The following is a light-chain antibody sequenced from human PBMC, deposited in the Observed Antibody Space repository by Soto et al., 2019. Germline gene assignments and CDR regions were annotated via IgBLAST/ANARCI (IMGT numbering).Light chain of an antibody. CDR2: DNN. J-gene: IGLJ1*01. CDR1: SSNIGNNY. CDR3: GTWDSSLSAYV. Sequence: QSVQTHPPSVSAAPGHKVTIACSGSSSNIGNNYVSWYQQLPGTAPKLLIYDNNKRPSGIPDRFSGSKSGTSATLGITGLQTGDEADYYCGTWDSSLSAYVFGTGTKVTVL. V-gene: IGLV1-51*01.